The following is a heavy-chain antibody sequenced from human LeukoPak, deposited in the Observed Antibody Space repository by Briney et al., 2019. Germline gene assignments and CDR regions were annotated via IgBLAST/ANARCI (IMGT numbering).Heavy chain of an antibody. V-gene: IGHV4-59*01. Sequence: PSETLSLTCTVSGGSISRYFWSWLRQPPGKRLEWIGYISDSGSTNHNPSLKSRVTMSIDTSKNQLSLKLTSVTAADTAVYYCARALSGTYGLFQHWGQGTLVTVSS. CDR2: ISDSGST. CDR1: GGSISRYF. J-gene: IGHJ1*01. D-gene: IGHD1-26*01. CDR3: ARALSGTYGLFQH.